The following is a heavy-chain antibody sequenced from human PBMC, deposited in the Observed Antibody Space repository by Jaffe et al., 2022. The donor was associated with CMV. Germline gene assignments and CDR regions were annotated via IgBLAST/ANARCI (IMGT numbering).Heavy chain of an antibody. CDR2: INPSDGST. CDR1: GYTFTSYY. J-gene: IGHJ6*03. D-gene: IGHD3-10*01. V-gene: IGHV1-46*01. CDR3: ARSLVRGVMTIYYYYYMDV. Sequence: QVQLVQSGAEVRKPGASVKVSCKASGYTFTSYYMYWVRQAPGQGLEWMGIINPSDGSTSYAQKFQGRVTMTRDTSTSTVYMELSSLRTEDTAVYYCARSLVRGVMTIYYYYYMDVWGTGTTVTVSS.